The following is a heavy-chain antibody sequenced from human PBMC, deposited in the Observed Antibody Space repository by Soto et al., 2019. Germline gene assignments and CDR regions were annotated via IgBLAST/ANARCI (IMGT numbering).Heavy chain of an antibody. CDR1: GFTFSSYG. D-gene: IGHD3-10*01. V-gene: IGHV3-33*01. J-gene: IGHJ6*02. CDR3: ARDAILWFGELLPYYYYGMDV. Sequence: QVQLVESGGGVVQPGRSLRLSCAASGFTFSSYGMHWVRQAPGKGLEWVAVIWYDGSNKYYADSVKGRFTISRDNSKTTLYLQMNSPRDEDTAVYYCARDAILWFGELLPYYYYGMDVWGQGTTVTVSS. CDR2: IWYDGSNK.